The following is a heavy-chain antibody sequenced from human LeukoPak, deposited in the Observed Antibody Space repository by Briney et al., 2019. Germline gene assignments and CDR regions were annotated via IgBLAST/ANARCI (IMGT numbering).Heavy chain of an antibody. D-gene: IGHD5-18*01. CDR1: GYTFTSYY. V-gene: IGHV1-3*01. CDR3: ARGDKGYSYGYLHY. Sequence: ASVKVSCKASGYTFTSYYMHWVRQAPGQRLEWTGWINAGNGNTKYSQKFQGRVTITRDTSASTAYMELSSLRSEDTAVYYCARGDKGYSYGYLHYWGQGTLVTVSS. CDR2: INAGNGNT. J-gene: IGHJ4*02.